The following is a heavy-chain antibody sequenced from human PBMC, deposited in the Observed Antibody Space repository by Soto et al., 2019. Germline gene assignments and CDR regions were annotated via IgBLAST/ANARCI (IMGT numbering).Heavy chain of an antibody. D-gene: IGHD6-19*01. V-gene: IGHV4-34*01. CDR1: DGYFSTYY. CDR2: INYSGSN. J-gene: IGHJ3*02. Sequence: QVQQHQWGAGLLKPSETLSLTCAVDDGYFSTYYWNWIRQSPGKGLEWIGKINYSGSNNYNPSLKSRVTISIDMAKNQVSLKLTSVTAADTAVYFCARGGSSDWQVAFDSWGQGTTVTVSS. CDR3: ARGGSSDWQVAFDS.